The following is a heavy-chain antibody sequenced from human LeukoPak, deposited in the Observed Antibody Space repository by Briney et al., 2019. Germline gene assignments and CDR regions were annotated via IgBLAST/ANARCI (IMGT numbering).Heavy chain of an antibody. Sequence: SGGSLRLSCAASGFTFSSYEVNWVRQAPGKGLEWVSCISTRGSTMYYADSVKGGFTASRDNAKNSLYLQMNSLRAEDTAVYYCARSDIVVVTIDSWGQGTLVTVSS. V-gene: IGHV3-48*03. J-gene: IGHJ4*02. CDR1: GFTFSSYE. CDR3: ARSDIVVVTIDS. CDR2: ISTRGSTM. D-gene: IGHD2-21*02.